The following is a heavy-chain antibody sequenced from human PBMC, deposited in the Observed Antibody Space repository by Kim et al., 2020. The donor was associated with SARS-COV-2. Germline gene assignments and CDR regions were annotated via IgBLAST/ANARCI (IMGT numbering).Heavy chain of an antibody. Sequence: DSLKGRFSISRDNSKNTLDLQLNSLRAEDTGIYYCAKAPYDSSGYYYYFHYWGQGTLVTVSS. CDR3: AKAPYDSSGYYYYFHY. D-gene: IGHD3-22*01. V-gene: IGHV3-30*02. J-gene: IGHJ4*02.